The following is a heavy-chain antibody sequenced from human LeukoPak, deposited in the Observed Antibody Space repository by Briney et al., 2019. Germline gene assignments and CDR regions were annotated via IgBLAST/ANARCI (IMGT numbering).Heavy chain of an antibody. J-gene: IGHJ4*02. D-gene: IGHD2-21*02. Sequence: ASVKVSCKASGYNFITYAMHWVHQAPGQGLEWMGYINVGNGDTKYLQKFQGRVTFTRDTSASIAYMELSSLTSEDTAIYYCARKNYGDRHPYDYWGQGTLVTVSS. CDR2: INVGNGDT. V-gene: IGHV1-3*01. CDR3: ARKNYGDRHPYDY. CDR1: GYNFITYA.